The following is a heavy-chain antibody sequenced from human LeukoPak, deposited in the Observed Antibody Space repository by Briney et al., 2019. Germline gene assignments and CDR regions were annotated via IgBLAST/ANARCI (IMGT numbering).Heavy chain of an antibody. D-gene: IGHD6-19*01. Sequence: SETLSLTCAVYVGSFSTYYWSWLRDPRGKGVEGIGEINHRGGNSYNTSLKRRVTISEEKSKNQSSRKMKYMDVADKSWDYCARGGGSVAGTAFDYWGQGALVTVSS. CDR3: ARGGGSVAGTAFDY. CDR2: INHRGGN. J-gene: IGHJ4*02. CDR1: VGSFSTYY. V-gene: IGHV4-34*01.